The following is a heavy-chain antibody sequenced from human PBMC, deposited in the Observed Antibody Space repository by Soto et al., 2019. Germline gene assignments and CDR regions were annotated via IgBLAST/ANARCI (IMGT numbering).Heavy chain of an antibody. CDR1: GGSISSGGYY. V-gene: IGHV4-31*03. Sequence: PSETLSLTCTVSGGSISSGGYYWSWIRQHPGKGLEWIGYIYYSGSTYYNPSLKSRVTISVDTSKNQFSLKLSSVTAADTAVYYCARDHDYGDYFDYWGQGTLVTVSS. D-gene: IGHD4-17*01. J-gene: IGHJ4*02. CDR2: IYYSGST. CDR3: ARDHDYGDYFDY.